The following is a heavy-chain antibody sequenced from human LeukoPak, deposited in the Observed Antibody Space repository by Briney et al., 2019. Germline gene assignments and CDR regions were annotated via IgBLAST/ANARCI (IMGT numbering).Heavy chain of an antibody. Sequence: SETLSLTCTVSGGSISSYYWSWIRQPPGKGLEWIGYIYYSGSTNYNPSLKSRVTISVDTSKNQFSLKLSSVTAADTAVYYCAREDIVATINYFDYWGQGTLVTVSS. D-gene: IGHD5-12*01. V-gene: IGHV4-59*12. J-gene: IGHJ4*02. CDR3: AREDIVATINYFDY. CDR1: GGSISSYY. CDR2: IYYSGST.